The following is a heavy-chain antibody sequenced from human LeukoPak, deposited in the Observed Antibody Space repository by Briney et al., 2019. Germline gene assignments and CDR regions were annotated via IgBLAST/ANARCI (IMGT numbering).Heavy chain of an antibody. J-gene: IGHJ6*02. V-gene: IGHV3-7*02. CDR2: IKQDGSDR. Sequence: GGSLRLSCAVSGFKFKSYWMSWVRQAPGRGLEWVATIKQDGSDRYYVDSVKGRFTISRDNTKNSMDLQMNSLRAEDTAVYYCARWYYGMDVWGQGTTVTVSS. CDR1: GFKFKSYW. CDR3: ARWYYGMDV.